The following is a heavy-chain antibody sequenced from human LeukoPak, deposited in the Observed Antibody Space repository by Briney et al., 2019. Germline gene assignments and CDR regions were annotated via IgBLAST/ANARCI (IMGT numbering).Heavy chain of an antibody. V-gene: IGHV3-21*01. CDR2: ISSSSSYI. J-gene: IGHJ3*02. D-gene: IGHD2-15*01. CDR3: ARAWWSDAFDI. CDR1: GFTFSSYS. Sequence: PGGSLRLSGAASGFTFSSYSMNWVRQAPGTGLEWVSSISSSSSYIYYADSVKGRFTISRDNAKNSLYLQMNSLRAEDTAVYYCARAWWSDAFDIWGQGTMVTVSS.